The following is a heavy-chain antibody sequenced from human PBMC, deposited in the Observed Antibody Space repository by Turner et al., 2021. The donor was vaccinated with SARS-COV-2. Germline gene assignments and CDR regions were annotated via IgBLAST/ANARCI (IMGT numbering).Heavy chain of an antibody. Sequence: QVQLVASAGGVVQPARSVRVSCAACGFTFSSYGMHWVRQGTGKGLWWVEFIWYEGSITIYVDSVKGRFTISRDNSKTALYLQMNSVRAEDTAVYFCARGQAGGDVWGQGTTVTVSS. CDR3: ARGQAGGDV. D-gene: IGHD6-13*01. CDR2: IWYEGSIT. J-gene: IGHJ6*02. V-gene: IGHV3-33*01. CDR1: GFTFSSYG.